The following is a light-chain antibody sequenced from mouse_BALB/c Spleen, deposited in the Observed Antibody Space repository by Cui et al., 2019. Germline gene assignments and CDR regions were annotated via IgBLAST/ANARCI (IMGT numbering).Light chain of an antibody. CDR3: QQYNSYPLT. J-gene: IGKJ5*01. CDR1: QNVGTN. Sequence: DIVMTQSQKFMSTSVGERVSVSCKASQNVGTNVAWYQQKPGQAPKALIYSPSYRYSGIPDRFTGSGSGTDFTLTISNVQSEDLAEYFCQQYNSYPLTFGAGTKLELK. CDR2: SPS. V-gene: IGKV6-15*01.